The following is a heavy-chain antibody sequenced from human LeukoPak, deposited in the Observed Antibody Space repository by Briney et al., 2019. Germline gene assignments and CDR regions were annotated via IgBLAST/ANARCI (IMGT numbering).Heavy chain of an antibody. CDR3: ARGVYYYDSSGYYYVSSAYFDY. CDR2: IIPIFGTA. V-gene: IGHV1-69*13. D-gene: IGHD3-22*01. Sequence: SVKVSCKASGGTFSSYAISWVRQAPGQGLEWMGGIIPIFGTANYAQRFQGRVTITADESTSTAYMELSSLRSEDTAVYYCARGVYYYDSSGYYYVSSAYFDYWGQGTLVTVSS. J-gene: IGHJ4*02. CDR1: GGTFSSYA.